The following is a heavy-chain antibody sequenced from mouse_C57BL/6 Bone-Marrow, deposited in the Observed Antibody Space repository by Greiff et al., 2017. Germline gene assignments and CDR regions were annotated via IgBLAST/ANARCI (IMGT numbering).Heavy chain of an antibody. V-gene: IGHV1-81*01. CDR3: ARAGDDGYYVWFAY. D-gene: IGHD2-3*01. CDR1: GYTFTSYG. J-gene: IGHJ3*01. Sequence: QLQSGAELARPGASVKLSCKASGYTFTSYGISWVKQRTGQGLEWIGEIYPRSGNTYYNEKFKGKATLTADKSSSTAYMELRSLTSEDSAVYFCARAGDDGYYVWFAYWGQGTLVTVSA. CDR2: IYPRSGNT.